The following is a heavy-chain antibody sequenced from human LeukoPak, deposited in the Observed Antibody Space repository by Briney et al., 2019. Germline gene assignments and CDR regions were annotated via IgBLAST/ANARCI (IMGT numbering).Heavy chain of an antibody. D-gene: IGHD3-10*01. CDR3: ARVAYGSGSRLIDC. CDR1: GGSINSTNYN. J-gene: IGHJ4*02. CDR2: VYYSGLT. V-gene: IGHV4-39*07. Sequence: SETLSLTCTVSGGSINSTNYNWGWIRQPPRRGPEWLASVYYSGLTYYNSSLKSRVSISVDTSKNQFSLKLTSVTAADTAVYYCARVAYGSGSRLIDCWGQGTLVTVSS.